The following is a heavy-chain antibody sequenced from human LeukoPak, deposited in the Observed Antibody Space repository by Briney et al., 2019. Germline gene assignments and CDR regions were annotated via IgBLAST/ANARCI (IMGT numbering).Heavy chain of an antibody. CDR2: IIPIFGTA. Sequence: SVTVSCKASGGTFSSYAISWVRQAPGQGLEWMGGIIPIFGTANYAQKFQGRVTITADESTSTAYMELSSLRSEDTAVYYCASSWTAAEVSYYYGMDVWGQGTTVTVSS. D-gene: IGHD6-13*01. CDR3: ASSWTAAEVSYYYGMDV. CDR1: GGTFSSYA. J-gene: IGHJ6*02. V-gene: IGHV1-69*01.